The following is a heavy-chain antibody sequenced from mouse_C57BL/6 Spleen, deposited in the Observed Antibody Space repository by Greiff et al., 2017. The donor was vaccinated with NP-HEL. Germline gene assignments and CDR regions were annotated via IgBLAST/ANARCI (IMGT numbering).Heavy chain of an antibody. CDR1: GYTFTSYW. Sequence: QVHVKQSGAELVKPGASVKLSCKASGYTFTSYWMHWVKQRPGQGLEWIGMIHPNSGSTNYNEKFKSKATLTVDKSSSTAYMQLSSLTSEDSAVYYCASPPSTTVVPYYYAMDYWGQGTSVTVSS. V-gene: IGHV1-64*01. D-gene: IGHD1-1*01. CDR2: IHPNSGST. J-gene: IGHJ4*01. CDR3: ASPPSTTVVPYYYAMDY.